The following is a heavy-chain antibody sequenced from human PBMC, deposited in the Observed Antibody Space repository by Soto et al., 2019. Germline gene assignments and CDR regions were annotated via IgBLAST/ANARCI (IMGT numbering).Heavy chain of an antibody. Sequence: GASVKVSCKASGYTFTSYYMHWVRQAPGQGLEWMGIINPSGGSTSYAQKFQGRVTMTRDTSTSTVYMELSSLRSEDTAVYYCARGIPPNSSSELTFVDFDYWGQGTLVTVSS. D-gene: IGHD6-13*01. CDR3: ARGIPPNSSSELTFVDFDY. V-gene: IGHV1-46*01. CDR1: GYTFTSYY. J-gene: IGHJ4*02. CDR2: INPSGGST.